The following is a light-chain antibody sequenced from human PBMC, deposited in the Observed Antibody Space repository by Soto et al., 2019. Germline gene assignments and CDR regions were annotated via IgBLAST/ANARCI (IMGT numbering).Light chain of an antibody. J-gene: IGKJ4*01. CDR3: QQRSNWPRT. Sequence: EIVLTQSPATLSLSPGERATLSCRASQSVSSYLAWYQQKPGQAPRLLIYDASNRASGIPARFSGSGSGTDFTLTISSLEPEDLGVYYCQQRSNWPRTFGGGTKVEMK. CDR2: DAS. V-gene: IGKV3-11*01. CDR1: QSVSSY.